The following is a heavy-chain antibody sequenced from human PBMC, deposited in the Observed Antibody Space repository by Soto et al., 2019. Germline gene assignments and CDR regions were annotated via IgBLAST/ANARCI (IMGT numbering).Heavy chain of an antibody. Sequence: ASVKVSCTASGGTFSSYAISWVRQAPGQGLEWMGGIIPIFGTANYAQKFQGRVTITADESTSTAYMELSSLRSEDTAVYYCAREGFYCSGGSCDPTSYYYYGMDVWGQGTTVTVSS. J-gene: IGHJ6*02. V-gene: IGHV1-69*01. D-gene: IGHD2-15*01. CDR2: IIPIFGTA. CDR1: GGTFSSYA. CDR3: AREGFYCSGGSCDPTSYYYYGMDV.